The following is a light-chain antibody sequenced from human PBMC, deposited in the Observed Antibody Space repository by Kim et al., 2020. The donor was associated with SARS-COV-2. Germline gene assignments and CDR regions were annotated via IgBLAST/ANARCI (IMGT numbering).Light chain of an antibody. V-gene: IGKV3-20*01. J-gene: IGKJ1*01. CDR2: GAS. CDR3: QQYGTSRT. CDR1: QTVRSRY. Sequence: PGERATLSCRASQTVRSRYLAWYQQKPGQALRLLIYGASSRATGIPDRFSGSGSETDFTLTISRLEPEDFAVYYCQQYGTSRTFGQGTKVDI.